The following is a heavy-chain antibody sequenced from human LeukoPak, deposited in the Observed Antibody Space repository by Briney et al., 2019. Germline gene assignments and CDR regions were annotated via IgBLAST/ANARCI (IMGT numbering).Heavy chain of an antibody. J-gene: IGHJ4*02. CDR3: ARLPLGAFGEVLNFDY. V-gene: IGHV4-59*12. Sequence: SETLSLTCTVSGGSISSYYWSWIRQPPGKGLEWIGYIYYSGSTNYNPSLKSRVTISVDTSKKQFSLRVNSVTAADTAVYYCARLPLGAFGEVLNFDYWGQGSLVTVSS. CDR2: IYYSGST. D-gene: IGHD3-10*01. CDR1: GGSISSYY.